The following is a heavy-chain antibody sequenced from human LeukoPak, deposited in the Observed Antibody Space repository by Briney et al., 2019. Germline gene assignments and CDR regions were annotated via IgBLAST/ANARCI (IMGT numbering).Heavy chain of an antibody. V-gene: IGHV7-4-1*02. D-gene: IGHD2-2*01. CDR3: ARALPGCGSTNCYGLDY. CDR1: GYTLTSDG. Sequence: ASVKVSCKASGYTLTSDGMNWVRQAPGQGLEWMGWINTNTGNPTYGQGFTGRFVFSLDTSVNTAYLQISSLKAEDTAVYYCARALPGCGSTNCYGLDYWGQGTLVTVSS. CDR2: INTNTGNP. J-gene: IGHJ4*02.